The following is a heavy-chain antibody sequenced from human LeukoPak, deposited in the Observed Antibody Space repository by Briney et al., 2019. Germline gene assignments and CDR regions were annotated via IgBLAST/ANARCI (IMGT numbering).Heavy chain of an antibody. Sequence: PSETLSLTCTVSGGSISSRSSYWAWVRQPPGKGLEWIGSIYYSGSTYYNPSLKSRVTISVDTSKNQFSLKLSSVTAADTAVYYCARVAIGITGMTYFDYWGQGTLVTVSS. CDR3: ARVAIGITGMTYFDY. V-gene: IGHV4-39*07. CDR1: GGSISSRSSY. J-gene: IGHJ4*02. D-gene: IGHD1-20*01. CDR2: IYYSGST.